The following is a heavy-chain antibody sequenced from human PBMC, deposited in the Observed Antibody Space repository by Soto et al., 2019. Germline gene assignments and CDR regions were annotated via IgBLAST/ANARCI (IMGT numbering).Heavy chain of an antibody. D-gene: IGHD3-3*02. CDR3: ARARDPFLEWLPFDD. Sequence: QVQLVQSGAEVKKPGSSVKVSCKASGGTFSSYAISGVRQAPGQGLEWMGGIIPIFGTANYAQKFQGRVTITADESTSTAYMELSSLSSEDTAVYYCARARDPFLEWLPFDDWGQGTLVTVSS. J-gene: IGHJ4*02. V-gene: IGHV1-69*12. CDR1: GGTFSSYA. CDR2: IIPIFGTA.